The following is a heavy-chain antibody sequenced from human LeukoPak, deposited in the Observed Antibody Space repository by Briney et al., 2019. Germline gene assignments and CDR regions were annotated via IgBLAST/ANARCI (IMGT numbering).Heavy chain of an antibody. CDR3: AREESGVLWWEGWFDP. D-gene: IGHD2-21*01. V-gene: IGHV3-21*06. J-gene: IGHJ5*02. CDR2: ISSSSSYI. CDR1: GFTFSSYS. Sequence: GGSLRLSCAASGFTFSSYSMNWVRQAPGKGLEWVSSISSSSSYIYYADSVKGRFTISRDNAKNSLYLQMNSLRAEETAVYYCAREESGVLWWEGWFDPWGQGTLVTVSS.